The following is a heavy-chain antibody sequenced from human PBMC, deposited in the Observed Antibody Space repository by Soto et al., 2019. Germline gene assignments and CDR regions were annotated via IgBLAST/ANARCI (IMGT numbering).Heavy chain of an antibody. CDR2: IYYSGST. D-gene: IGHD6-19*01. Sequence: SETLSLTCTVSGGSISSGGYYWSWIRQHPGKGLEWIGYIYYSGSTYYNPSLKSRVTISVDTSKNQFSLKLSSVTAADTAVYYCARVRVMAGYKRMSTYFDYWGQGTLVTVSS. CDR1: GGSISSGGYY. CDR3: ARVRVMAGYKRMSTYFDY. J-gene: IGHJ4*02. V-gene: IGHV4-31*03.